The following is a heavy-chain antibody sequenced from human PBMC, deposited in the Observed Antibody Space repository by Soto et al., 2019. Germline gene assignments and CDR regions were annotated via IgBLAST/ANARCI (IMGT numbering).Heavy chain of an antibody. CDR3: ARRGPVAGKTIFDY. J-gene: IGHJ4*02. D-gene: IGHD6-13*01. Sequence: PSETLSLTCTVSGGSISSNIYYWGWIRQPPGKGLEWIGNIHYSGSTNYNPSLKSRVTISVDTSKNQFSLNLSSVTAADTAVYYCARRGPVAGKTIFDYWGQGTLVTVSS. CDR2: IHYSGST. CDR1: GGSISSNIYY. V-gene: IGHV4-39*07.